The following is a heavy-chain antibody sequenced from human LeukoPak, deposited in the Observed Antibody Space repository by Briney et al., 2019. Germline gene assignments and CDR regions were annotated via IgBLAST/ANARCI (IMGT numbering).Heavy chain of an antibody. Sequence: GGSLRLSCAASGFTFSIYSMNWVRQAPGKGLEWVSSIGGTSSSLYYAESVKGRFTISRDNAKNSLYLQMNSLRAEDTAVYYCASIGQYDILTGYVYWGQGTLVTVSS. V-gene: IGHV3-21*01. D-gene: IGHD3-9*01. CDR1: GFTFSIYS. J-gene: IGHJ4*02. CDR3: ASIGQYDILTGYVY. CDR2: IGGTSSSL.